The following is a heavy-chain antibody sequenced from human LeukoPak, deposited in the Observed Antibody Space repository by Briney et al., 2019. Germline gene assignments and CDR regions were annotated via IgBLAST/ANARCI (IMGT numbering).Heavy chain of an antibody. CDR2: ISYDGSNK. CDR3: ASEAVANAFDI. V-gene: IGHV3-30*04. J-gene: IGHJ3*02. D-gene: IGHD6-19*01. Sequence: GGSLRLSCAASGFTFSSYAIHWVRQAPGKVLEWVAVISYDGSNKYYADSVKGRFTISRDNSKNTLYLQMNSLRVEDTAVYYCASEAVANAFDIWGQGTMVTVSS. CDR1: GFTFSSYA.